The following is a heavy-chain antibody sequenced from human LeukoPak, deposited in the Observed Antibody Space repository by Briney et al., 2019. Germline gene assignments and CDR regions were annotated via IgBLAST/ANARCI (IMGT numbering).Heavy chain of an antibody. J-gene: IGHJ6*02. Sequence: GGSLRLSCAASGFTFSSYAMTWVRQAPGKGLEWVSAISGSGGITYYADSVKGRFTISRDNSKNTLYLQMNSLRAEDTAVYYCARESSNQVAYDYYYYGMDVWGQGTTVTVSS. D-gene: IGHD6-13*01. CDR2: ISGSGGIT. V-gene: IGHV3-23*01. CDR3: ARESSNQVAYDYYYYGMDV. CDR1: GFTFSSYA.